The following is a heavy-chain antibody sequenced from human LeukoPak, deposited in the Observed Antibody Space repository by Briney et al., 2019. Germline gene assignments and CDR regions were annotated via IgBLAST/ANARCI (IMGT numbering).Heavy chain of an antibody. CDR3: AGDPVTVAGTRWFDY. J-gene: IGHJ4*02. V-gene: IGHV3-30-3*01. CDR2: ISYDGSIQ. CDR1: GFTFSSYA. D-gene: IGHD6-19*01. Sequence: GGSLRLSCAASGFTFSSYAMHWVSQAPGKGLEWVAVISYDGSIQFYADSVMGRFTISRDNSKNTLYLQMNSLRAEDTAVYYCAGDPVTVAGTRWFDYWGQGTLVTVSS.